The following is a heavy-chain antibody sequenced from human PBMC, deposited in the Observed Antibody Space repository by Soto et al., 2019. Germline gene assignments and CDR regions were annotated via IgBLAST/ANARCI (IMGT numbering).Heavy chain of an antibody. Sequence: GGSLRLSCAASGFTFSSYAMSWVRQAPGKGLEWVSAISGSGGSTYYADSVKGRFTISRDNSKNTLYLQMNSLRAEDTAVYYCAKELMYNGNDFFEYYYYGMDVWGQGTTVTVSS. CDR3: AKELMYNGNDFFEYYYYGMDV. J-gene: IGHJ6*02. D-gene: IGHD1-20*01. CDR1: GFTFSSYA. V-gene: IGHV3-23*01. CDR2: ISGSGGST.